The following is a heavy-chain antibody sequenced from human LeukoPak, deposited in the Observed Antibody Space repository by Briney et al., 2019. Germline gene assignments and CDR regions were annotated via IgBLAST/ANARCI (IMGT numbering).Heavy chain of an antibody. CDR1: GFTFRSLA. J-gene: IGHJ4*02. Sequence: GTSLRLSCVASGFTFRSLAMSWVRQAPGKGLEWVSSTSGSGDITDYADSVKGRFTISRDNSKNTLYLQMTSLRAEDTAVYYCAKRSGYCSLISCSHLFDSWGQGTLVTVSS. D-gene: IGHD2-2*01. CDR2: TSGSGDIT. CDR3: AKRSGYCSLISCSHLFDS. V-gene: IGHV3-23*01.